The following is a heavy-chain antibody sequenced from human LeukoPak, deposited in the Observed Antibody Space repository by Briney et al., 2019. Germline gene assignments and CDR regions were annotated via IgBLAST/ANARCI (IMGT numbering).Heavy chain of an antibody. CDR1: GGSISTYY. J-gene: IGHJ4*02. CDR2: IYTGGYT. CDR3: AREGGGDGYNSAGDY. V-gene: IGHV4-4*07. Sequence: SETLSLTCTVPGGSISTYYWNWIRQPAGKGLEWIGRIYTGGYTNYNPSVKSRVTMSVDTSKNQFSLKLSSVTAADTAVYYCAREGGGDGYNSAGDYWGQGTLVTVSS. D-gene: IGHD5-24*01.